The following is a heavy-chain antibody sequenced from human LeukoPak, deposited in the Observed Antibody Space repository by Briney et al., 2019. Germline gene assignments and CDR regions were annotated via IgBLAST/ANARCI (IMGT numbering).Heavy chain of an antibody. CDR3: AKGISADGYNFERGADY. CDR2: VGGDGRVT. Sequence: GGSLRLSCAASGFTFATYVMTWVRQAPGKGLEWVSSVGGDGRVTYYADSVKGRFTISRDNSKNTIFLQTNSLRVEDTAVYYCAKGISADGYNFERGADYWGQGAQVIVSP. V-gene: IGHV3-23*01. CDR1: GFTFATYV. J-gene: IGHJ4*02. D-gene: IGHD5-24*01.